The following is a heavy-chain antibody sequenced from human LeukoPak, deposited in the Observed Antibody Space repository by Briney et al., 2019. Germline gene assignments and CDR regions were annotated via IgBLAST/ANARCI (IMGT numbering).Heavy chain of an antibody. J-gene: IGHJ5*02. CDR2: INPNSGGT. D-gene: IGHD6-13*01. Sequence: GASVKVSCKASGYTFTGYYMHWVRQAPGQGLEWMGWINPNSGGTNYAQKFQGRVTMTRDTSISTAYMELSRLRSDDTAVYYCARDSSSSWPSNWFDPWGQGTLVTVSS. CDR3: ARDSSSSWPSNWFDP. CDR1: GYTFTGYY. V-gene: IGHV1-2*02.